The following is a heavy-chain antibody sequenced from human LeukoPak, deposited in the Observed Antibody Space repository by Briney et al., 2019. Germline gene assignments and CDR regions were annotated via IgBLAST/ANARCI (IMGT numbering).Heavy chain of an antibody. CDR1: GFTFSSYA. CDR2: ISYDGSNK. Sequence: GGSLRLSCAASGFTFSSYAMHWVRQAPGKGLEWVAVISYDGSNKYYADSVKGRFTISRDDSKKTLYLQMNSLRAEDTAVYYCAREGQPYNWFDPWGQGTLVTVSS. D-gene: IGHD6-13*01. V-gene: IGHV3-30*01. J-gene: IGHJ5*02. CDR3: AREGQPYNWFDP.